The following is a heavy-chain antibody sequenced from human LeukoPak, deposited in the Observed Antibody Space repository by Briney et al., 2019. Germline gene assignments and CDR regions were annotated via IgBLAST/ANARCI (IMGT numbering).Heavy chain of an antibody. CDR2: IYTSGST. CDR3: AREVRSGVVTPYYFDY. V-gene: IGHV4-4*07. J-gene: IGHJ4*02. D-gene: IGHD3-3*01. CDR1: GGSISSYY. Sequence: SETLSLTCTVSGGSISSYYWSWIRQPAGKGLEWIGRIYTSGSTNYNPSLKSRVTMSVDTSKNQFSLKLSSVTAADTAVYYCAREVRSGVVTPYYFDYWGQGTLVTVSS.